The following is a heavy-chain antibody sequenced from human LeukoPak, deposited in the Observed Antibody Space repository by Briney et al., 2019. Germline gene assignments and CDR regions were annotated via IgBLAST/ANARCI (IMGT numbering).Heavy chain of an antibody. Sequence: PGGSLRLSCAASGFTFSSYAMSWVRQAPGKGLEWVSTISGSGGSTYYADSVKGRFTISRDNSKNTLYLQMNSLRAEDTAVYYCAKSEFGVVSPPGYWGQGTLVTVSS. J-gene: IGHJ4*02. CDR2: ISGSGGST. CDR3: AKSEFGVVSPPGY. V-gene: IGHV3-23*01. D-gene: IGHD3-3*01. CDR1: GFTFSSYA.